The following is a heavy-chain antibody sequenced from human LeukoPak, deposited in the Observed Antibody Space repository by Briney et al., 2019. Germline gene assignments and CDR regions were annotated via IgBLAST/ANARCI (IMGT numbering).Heavy chain of an antibody. CDR2: IKEDGSEK. D-gene: IGHD1-26*01. CDR3: ARDRGELLN. V-gene: IGHV3-7*01. CDR1: GFIFSSYW. J-gene: IGHJ4*02. Sequence: GGSLRLSYAASGFIFSSYWMSWVRQAPGKGLEWVGNIKEDGSEKRYVDSLKGRFTISRDNAKNSLYLQMNSLRGEDTAVYYCARDRGELLNWGQGTLVTVSS.